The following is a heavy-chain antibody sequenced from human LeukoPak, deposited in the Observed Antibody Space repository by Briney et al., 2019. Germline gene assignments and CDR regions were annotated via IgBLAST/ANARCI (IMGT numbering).Heavy chain of an antibody. CDR2: MNPNSGNT. J-gene: IGHJ3*02. D-gene: IGHD2-21*02. CDR1: GYTFTSYY. CDR3: AKDKGSAYCGGDCTDAFDI. V-gene: IGHV1-8*03. Sequence: ASVKVSCKASGYTFTSYYMHWVRQAPGQGLEWMGWMNPNSGNTGYAQKFQGRVTITRNTSISTAYMELSSLRAEDTAVYYCAKDKGSAYCGGDCTDAFDIWGQGTMVTVSS.